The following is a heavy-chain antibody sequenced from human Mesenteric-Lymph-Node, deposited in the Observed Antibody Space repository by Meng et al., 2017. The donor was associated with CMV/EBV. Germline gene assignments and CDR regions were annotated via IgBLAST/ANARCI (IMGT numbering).Heavy chain of an antibody. CDR1: GDSVSNNGAA. Sequence: AISGDSVSNNGAAWNWIRQSPSGGLEWLGRTYYRSKWYNDYAVSVKSRITINPDTSKNQFSLQLNSVTPEDTAVYYCTRDSRRYFDLWGRGTLVTVSS. J-gene: IGHJ2*01. CDR3: TRDSRRYFDL. CDR2: TYYRSKWYN. V-gene: IGHV6-1*01.